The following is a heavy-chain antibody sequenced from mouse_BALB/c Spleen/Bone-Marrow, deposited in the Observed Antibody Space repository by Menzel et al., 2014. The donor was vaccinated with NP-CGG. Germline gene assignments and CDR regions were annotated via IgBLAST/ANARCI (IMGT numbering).Heavy chain of an antibody. CDR1: GFNIKDTY. CDR2: TDPANGNT. CDR3: ARQEFAIYWYFDV. V-gene: IGHV14-3*02. Sequence: EVQLQQSGAELVKPGASVKLSCSASGFNIKDTYMHWVKQRPEQGLEWIGRTDPANGNTKYDPKFQDKATITADTSSNTVDLQLSSLTFEDTAVYYCARQEFAIYWYFDVWGAGTTVTVSS. D-gene: IGHD1-3*01. J-gene: IGHJ1*01.